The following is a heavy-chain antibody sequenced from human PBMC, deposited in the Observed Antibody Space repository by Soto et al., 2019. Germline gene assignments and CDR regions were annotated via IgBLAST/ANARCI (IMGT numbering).Heavy chain of an antibody. J-gene: IGHJ3*02. V-gene: IGHV3-21*01. CDR2: ISSSSSYI. CDR3: ARVAHPTMVRGVITKGDAFDI. D-gene: IGHD3-10*01. CDR1: GFTFSSYS. Sequence: PGGSLRLSCAASGFTFSSYSMNWVRQAPGKGLEWVSSISSSSSYIYYADSVKGRFTISRDNAKNSLYLQMNSLRAEDTVVYYCARVAHPTMVRGVITKGDAFDIWGQGTMVTVSS.